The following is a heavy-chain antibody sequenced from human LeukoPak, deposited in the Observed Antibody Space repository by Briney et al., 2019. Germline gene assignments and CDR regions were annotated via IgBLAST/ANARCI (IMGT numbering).Heavy chain of an antibody. CDR3: VIDLGDYNDF. V-gene: IGHV3-74*01. Sequence: GGSLRLSCAVSGITFSSYWMHWVRQDPGRGLLWVSRINTQGTYTNYADSVKGRFTTSRDNAKNTLYLQMSSLRADDTAVYYCVIDLGDYNDFWGQGTLVSVSS. CDR1: GITFSSYW. CDR2: INTQGTYT. D-gene: IGHD2-15*01. J-gene: IGHJ4*02.